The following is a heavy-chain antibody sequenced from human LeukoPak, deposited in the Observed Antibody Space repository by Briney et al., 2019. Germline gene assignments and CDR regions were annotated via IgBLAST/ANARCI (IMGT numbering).Heavy chain of an antibody. CDR3: ARDGSVQEMATIPYET. CDR2: ISSSSSYI. CDR1: GFTFSSYS. Sequence: GGSLRLSCAASGFTFSSYSMNWVRQAPGKGLEWVSSISSSSSYIYYADSVKGRFTISRDNAKNSVYLQMNSQRAEDRSVYYCARDGSVQEMATIPYETWGQGTLVTVSS. V-gene: IGHV3-21*01. J-gene: IGHJ5*02. D-gene: IGHD5-24*01.